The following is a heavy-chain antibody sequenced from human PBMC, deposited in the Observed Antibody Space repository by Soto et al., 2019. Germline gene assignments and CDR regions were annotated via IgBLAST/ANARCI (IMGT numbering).Heavy chain of an antibody. Sequence: SVKVSCKASGDTFDTFAISWVRQAPGQGLEWMGGIIPLFRTPRYGQKFQGRVTITADESTATAYMELSSLRSEDTAVYYCARDLPPLVLTYYTGMDVWGQGTTVTVSS. J-gene: IGHJ6*02. CDR3: ARDLPPLVLTYYTGMDV. CDR1: GDTFDTFA. CDR2: IIPLFRTP. D-gene: IGHD3-9*01. V-gene: IGHV1-69*13.